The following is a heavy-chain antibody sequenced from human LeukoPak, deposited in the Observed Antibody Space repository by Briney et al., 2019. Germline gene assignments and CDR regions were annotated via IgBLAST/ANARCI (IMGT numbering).Heavy chain of an antibody. V-gene: IGHV3-23*01. D-gene: IGHD6-13*01. CDR1: GFTFSTYA. J-gene: IGHJ4*02. Sequence: GRSLRLSCAASGFTFSTYALSWVRQAPGKGLEWVSVICGSGGTTYYADSVKGRFTISRDNSTNTLVLQMNSLGAADTAAYYWAKGSSSSCYGNLDYWGQGTLVTVSS. CDR3: AKGSSSSCYGNLDY. CDR2: ICGSGGTT.